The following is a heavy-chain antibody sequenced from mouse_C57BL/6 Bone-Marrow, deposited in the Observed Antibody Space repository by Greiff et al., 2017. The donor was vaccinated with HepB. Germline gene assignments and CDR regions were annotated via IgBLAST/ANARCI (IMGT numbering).Heavy chain of an antibody. J-gene: IGHJ4*01. CDR1: GFTFSSYA. D-gene: IGHD2-5*01. V-gene: IGHV5-4*03. CDR2: ISDGGSYT. Sequence: EVKLEESGGGLVKPGGSLKLSCAASGFTFSSYAMSWVRQTPEKRLEWVATISDGGSYTYYPDNVKGRFTISIDNAKNNLYMQMSHLKSEDTAMYYCARSRYSRAMDYWGQGTSVTVSS. CDR3: ARSRYSRAMDY.